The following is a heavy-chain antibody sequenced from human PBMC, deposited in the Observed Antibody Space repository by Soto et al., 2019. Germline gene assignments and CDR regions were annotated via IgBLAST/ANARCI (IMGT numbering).Heavy chain of an antibody. D-gene: IGHD6-13*01. CDR1: GFTFSSYG. CDR2: IWYDGSNK. J-gene: IGHJ6*02. Sequence: QVQLVESGGGVVQPGRSLRLSCAASGFTFSSYGMHWVRQAPGKGLEWVAVIWYDGSNKHYADSVKGRFTISRDNSKNTLYVQLNSLRGDDTAVYYCARVAAGGKPYYYYGMDVWGQGTTVTVSS. CDR3: ARVAAGGKPYYYYGMDV. V-gene: IGHV3-33*01.